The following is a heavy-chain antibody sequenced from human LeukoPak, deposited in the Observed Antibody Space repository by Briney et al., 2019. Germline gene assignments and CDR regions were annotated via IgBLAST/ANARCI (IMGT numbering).Heavy chain of an antibody. CDR1: SGSISTSGYY. D-gene: IGHD5-12*01. CDR3: ARLAARLSWFDP. V-gene: IGHV4-39*01. Sequence: SETLSLTCTVSSGSISTSGYYWGWVRQPPGKGLEWIGSIYYSGSIYYNPSLKSRVTISVDTSKNQFSLKVRSVTAADTAVYYCARLAARLSWFDPWGQGTLVTVSS. CDR2: IYYSGSI. J-gene: IGHJ5*02.